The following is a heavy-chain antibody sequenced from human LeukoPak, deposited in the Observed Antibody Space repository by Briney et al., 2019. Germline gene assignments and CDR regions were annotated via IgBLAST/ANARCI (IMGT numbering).Heavy chain of an antibody. Sequence: QPGGSLRLSCAASGFTFSNYAMHWVRQAPGKGLEYVSAISYNGGSTYYANSVKGRFTISRDNSKNTLCLQMNSLRAEDTAVYYCAKEIWPTVTTPGHTHFDYWGQGTLVTVSS. CDR1: GFTFSNYA. V-gene: IGHV3-64*01. D-gene: IGHD4-17*01. J-gene: IGHJ4*02. CDR2: ISYNGGST. CDR3: AKEIWPTVTTPGHTHFDY.